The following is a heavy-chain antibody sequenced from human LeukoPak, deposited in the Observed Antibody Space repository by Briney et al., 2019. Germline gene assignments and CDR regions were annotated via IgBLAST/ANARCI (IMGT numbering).Heavy chain of an antibody. Sequence: PGGSLRLSCAPSGFIFSRYEMHWVRQAPGTGLEWISYISGTGTTISYADSVKGRFTISRDNANNSLYLQLNSLRAEDTALYYCVRSYGMDVWGQGTTVTVSS. V-gene: IGHV3-48*03. CDR3: VRSYGMDV. D-gene: IGHD3-16*01. CDR1: GFIFSRYE. J-gene: IGHJ6*02. CDR2: ISGTGTTI.